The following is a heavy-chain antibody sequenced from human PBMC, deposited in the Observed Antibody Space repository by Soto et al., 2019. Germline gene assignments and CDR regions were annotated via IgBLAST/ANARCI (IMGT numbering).Heavy chain of an antibody. CDR3: ARGPVAGTGLFWPDY. V-gene: IGHV3-30-3*01. D-gene: IGHD6-19*01. J-gene: IGHJ4*02. CDR1: GFTFSSYA. CDR2: ISYDGSNK. Sequence: GGSLRLSCAASGFTFSSYAMHWVRQAPGKGLEWVAVISYDGSNKYYADSVKGRFTISRDNSKNTPYLQMNSLRAEDTAVYYCARGPVAGTGLFWPDYWGQGPLVTVPS.